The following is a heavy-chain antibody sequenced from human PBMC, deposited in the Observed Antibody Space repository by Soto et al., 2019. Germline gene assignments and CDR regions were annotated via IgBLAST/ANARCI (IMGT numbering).Heavy chain of an antibody. V-gene: IGHV4-59*12. Sequence: SETLPLTCTGSGGSISSYYWSWIRQPTGKGLEWIGYIYYSGSTYYNPSLKSRVTISVDTSKNQFSLKLSSVTAADTAVYYCARDRYDILTGYWNFDYWGQGTLVTVSS. CDR3: ARDRYDILTGYWNFDY. CDR1: GGSISSYY. D-gene: IGHD3-9*01. J-gene: IGHJ4*02. CDR2: IYYSGST.